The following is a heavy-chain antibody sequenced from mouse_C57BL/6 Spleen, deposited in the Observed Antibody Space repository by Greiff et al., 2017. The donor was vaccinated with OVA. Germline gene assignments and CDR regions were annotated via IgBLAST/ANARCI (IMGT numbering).Heavy chain of an antibody. CDR2: INPNNGGT. CDR1: GYTFTDYN. CDR3: ARDYDFAMDY. J-gene: IGHJ4*01. V-gene: IGHV1-18*01. Sequence: VHVKQSGPELVQPGASVTIPCKASGYTFTDYNMDWVKQSHGKSLEWIGDINPNNGGTIYNQKFKGKATLTVDKSSSTASMELRSLTSEDTAGYYCARDYDFAMDYWGQGTSVTVSS. D-gene: IGHD2-4*01.